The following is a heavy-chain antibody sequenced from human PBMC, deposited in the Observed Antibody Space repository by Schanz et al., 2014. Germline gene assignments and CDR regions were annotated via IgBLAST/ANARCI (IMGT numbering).Heavy chain of an antibody. V-gene: IGHV3-33*08. Sequence: VQLVESGGGVVQPGRSLRLSCAASGFMFSSYGMHWVRQAPGKGLEWVGVISYDGSKKSYADSVKGRFTISRDNSKNTLYLQMNNLRAEDTAVYYCVRVSFADPRLYRGMDRDIDYWGQGTLVTVSS. D-gene: IGHD5-18*01. CDR3: VRVSFADPRLYRGMDRDIDY. J-gene: IGHJ4*02. CDR2: ISYDGSKK. CDR1: GFMFSSYG.